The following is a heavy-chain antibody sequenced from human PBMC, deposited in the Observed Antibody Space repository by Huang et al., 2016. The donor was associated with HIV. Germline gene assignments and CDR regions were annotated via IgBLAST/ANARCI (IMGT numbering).Heavy chain of an antibody. Sequence: QVHLVQSGAEVKKPGSSVKVSCRASGGTFSSYAISWVRQAPGQGLEWMGGIIPVFDTVNYAQKFQGRGTISADESTTTAYIEVKSLRSDDTAIYYCARDLSHFSAVTATRDRGLDYWGQGTLVAVTS. CDR1: GGTFSSYA. J-gene: IGHJ4*02. V-gene: IGHV1-69*01. D-gene: IGHD1-20*01. CDR3: ARDLSHFSAVTATRDRGLDY. CDR2: IIPVFDTV.